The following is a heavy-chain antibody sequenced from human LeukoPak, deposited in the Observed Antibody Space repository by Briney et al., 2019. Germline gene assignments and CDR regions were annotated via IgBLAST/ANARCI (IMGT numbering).Heavy chain of an antibody. CDR1: GFTFNTYT. Sequence: PGGSLRLSCAASGFTFNTYTMNWVRQAPGKGLEWVSSISSGTSYIYYADSVKGRFTISRDNAKNSLYLQMNSLRAEDTAVYYCARAERRGYDFWSGYYLPDYWGQGTLVTVSS. CDR2: ISSGTSYI. J-gene: IGHJ4*02. D-gene: IGHD3-3*01. V-gene: IGHV3-21*01. CDR3: ARAERRGYDFWSGYYLPDY.